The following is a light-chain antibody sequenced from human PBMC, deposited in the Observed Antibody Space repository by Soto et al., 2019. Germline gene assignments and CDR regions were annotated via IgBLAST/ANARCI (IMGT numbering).Light chain of an antibody. CDR1: QSVSSN. CDR3: QHYGSSWT. V-gene: IGKV3-20*01. CDR2: GAS. J-gene: IGKJ1*01. Sequence: IVIPQSPATLSVSPGERATLSCRASQSVSSNLAWYQQKPGQAPRLLIYGASTRATGIPDRFSGSGSGTDFTLTISRLEPEDFAVYYCQHYGSSWTFGQGTKVDIK.